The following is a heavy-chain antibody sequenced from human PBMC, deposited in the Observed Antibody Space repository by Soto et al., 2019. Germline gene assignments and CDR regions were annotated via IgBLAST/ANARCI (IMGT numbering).Heavy chain of an antibody. CDR1: GYTFTSYG. Sequence: QVQLVQSGAEVKKPGASVKVSCKASGYTFTSYGISWVRQAPGQGLEWMGWISAYNGNTNYAQKLQGRVTMTTDTSTSTAYMELRRLRSDDTAVYYCARDLRYCSGGSCLIEYFDYWGQGTLVTVSS. D-gene: IGHD2-15*01. J-gene: IGHJ4*02. CDR2: ISAYNGNT. CDR3: ARDLRYCSGGSCLIEYFDY. V-gene: IGHV1-18*01.